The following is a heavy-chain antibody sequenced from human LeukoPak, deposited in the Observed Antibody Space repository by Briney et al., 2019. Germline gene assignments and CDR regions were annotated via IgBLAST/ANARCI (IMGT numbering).Heavy chain of an antibody. J-gene: IGHJ4*02. V-gene: IGHV4-34*01. Sequence: NPSETLSLTCTVSGGSISSYYWSWIRQPPGKGLEWLGEINHSGSINYNPSVRSRVTISEDTSKNQFSLNLNSVTAADTAVYYCARGRGGEYGDYDYWGQGTLVTVSS. CDR1: GGSISSYY. CDR2: INHSGSI. D-gene: IGHD4-17*01. CDR3: ARGRGGEYGDYDY.